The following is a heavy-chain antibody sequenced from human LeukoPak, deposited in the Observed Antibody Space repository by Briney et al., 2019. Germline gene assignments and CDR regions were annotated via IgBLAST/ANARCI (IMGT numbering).Heavy chain of an antibody. D-gene: IGHD7-27*01. CDR3: AGAETGDRFDP. CDR1: GYTFTSYG. V-gene: IGHV1-18*01. CDR2: ISAYNGNT. Sequence: GASVKVSSKASGYTFTSYGISWVRQAPGQGLEWMGWISAYNGNTNYAQKLQGRVTMTTDTSTSTAYMELRSLRSDDTAVYYCAGAETGDRFDPWGQGTLVTVSS. J-gene: IGHJ5*02.